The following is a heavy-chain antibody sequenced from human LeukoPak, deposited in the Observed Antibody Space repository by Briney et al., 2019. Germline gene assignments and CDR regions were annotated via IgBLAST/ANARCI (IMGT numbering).Heavy chain of an antibody. Sequence: PGRSLRLSCAASGFTFSSYAMHWVRQAPGKGLEWVAVISYDGSNKYYADSVKGRFTISRDNSKNTLYLQMNSLRAEDTAVYYCARDPLHMGAFDSWGHGTIVTVSS. CDR1: GFTFSSYA. V-gene: IGHV3-30*04. J-gene: IGHJ3*02. CDR2: ISYDGSNK. D-gene: IGHD2-21*01. CDR3: ARDPLHMGAFDS.